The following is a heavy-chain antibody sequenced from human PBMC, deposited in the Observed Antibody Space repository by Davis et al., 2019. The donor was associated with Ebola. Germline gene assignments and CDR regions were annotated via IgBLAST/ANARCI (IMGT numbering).Heavy chain of an antibody. D-gene: IGHD2-2*01. CDR1: GFTFSNYE. CDR2: ISTGGSTI. CDR3: ARGYCTSTSCYPAYYFDY. Sequence: GESLKISCAASGFTFSNYEFNWVRQAPGKGLEWLSYISTGGSTIYYADSVQGRFTVSRDNAKNSLYLQMDSLRDEDTAFYYCARGYCTSTSCYPAYYFDYWGQGTLVTVSS. J-gene: IGHJ4*02. V-gene: IGHV3-48*03.